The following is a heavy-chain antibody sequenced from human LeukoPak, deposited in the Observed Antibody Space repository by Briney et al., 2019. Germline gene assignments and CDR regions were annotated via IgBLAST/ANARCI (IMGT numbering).Heavy chain of an antibody. CDR1: GFTFSDYY. CDR2: ISGSGGST. D-gene: IGHD2-2*01. J-gene: IGHJ6*03. Sequence: PGGSLRLSCAASGFTFSDYYMSWVRQAPGKGLEWVSAISGSGGSTYYADSVKGRFTISRDNSKNTLYLQMNSLRAEDTAVYYCAKDDAVVPAAMGAWYYYYYMDVWGKGTTVTVSS. V-gene: IGHV3-23*01. CDR3: AKDDAVVPAAMGAWYYYYYMDV.